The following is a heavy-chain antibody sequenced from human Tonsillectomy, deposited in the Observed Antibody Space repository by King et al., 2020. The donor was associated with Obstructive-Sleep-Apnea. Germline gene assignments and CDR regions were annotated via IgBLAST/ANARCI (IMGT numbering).Heavy chain of an antibody. J-gene: IGHJ4*02. D-gene: IGHD3-10*01. V-gene: IGHV3-7*01. Sequence: VQLVESGGGLVQPGGSLRLSCAASGFTFSSYWMSWVRQAPGKGLEWVANIKEDGSEKHYVDSVKGGFTISSDNAKNSLYLHMNSLRAEDTAVYYCARIRANYGSGSYVYDYWGQGTLVTVSS. CDR3: ARIRANYGSGSYVYDY. CDR1: GFTFSSYW. CDR2: IKEDGSEK.